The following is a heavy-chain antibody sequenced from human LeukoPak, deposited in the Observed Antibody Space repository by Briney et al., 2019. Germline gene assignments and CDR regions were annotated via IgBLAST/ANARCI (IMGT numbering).Heavy chain of an antibody. CDR3: ARVGGDYFPADFDY. V-gene: IGHV4-38-2*02. CDR1: GYSITSGSY. CDR2: IFHNGNK. D-gene: IGHD4-17*01. Sequence: PSETLSLTCSVSGYSITSGSYRGWIRQSPGKGLEWIGSIFHNGNKYYNPSLMGRVTISVDTSKNQFSLKLSSVTAADTALYYCARVGGDYFPADFDYWGQGTLVTVSS. J-gene: IGHJ4*02.